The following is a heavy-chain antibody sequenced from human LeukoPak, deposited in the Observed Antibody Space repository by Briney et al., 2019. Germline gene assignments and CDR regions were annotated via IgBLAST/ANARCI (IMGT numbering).Heavy chain of an antibody. J-gene: IGHJ4*02. D-gene: IGHD6-13*01. CDR1: GFTFSSYE. CDR2: ISSSGSTI. V-gene: IGHV3-48*03. CDR3: ARVVIAAAENYFDY. Sequence: GGSLRLSCAASGFTFSSYEMNWVRQAPGKGLEWVSYISSSGSTIYYADSVKGRFTISRDNAKNSLYLQMNSLRAEDTAVYYCARVVIAAAENYFDYWGQGTLVTVSS.